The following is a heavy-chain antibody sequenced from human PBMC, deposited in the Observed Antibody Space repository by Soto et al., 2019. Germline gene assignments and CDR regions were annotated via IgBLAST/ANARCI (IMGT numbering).Heavy chain of an antibody. J-gene: IGHJ6*02. V-gene: IGHV4-59*01. CDR1: GGSITSSY. Sequence: SETLSLTCTVSGGSITSSYWSWIRRPPGKGLEWIAYIDDTGISGYTPSPSYYPSLKSRVTMSLDTSKSHFSLKLTSVTAADTAVYYCARGEDAFFYYGLDVWGQGITVTVS. CDR3: ARGEDAFFYYGLDV. CDR2: IDDTGISGYTPSP.